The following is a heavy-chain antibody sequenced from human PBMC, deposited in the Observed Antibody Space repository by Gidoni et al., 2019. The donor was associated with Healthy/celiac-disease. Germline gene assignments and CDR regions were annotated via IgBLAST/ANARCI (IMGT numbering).Heavy chain of an antibody. D-gene: IGHD4-17*01. CDR1: GFTFRSYS. J-gene: IGHJ6*02. Sequence: EVQLVESGGGLVKPGGSLRLSCAASGFTFRSYSMNWVRQAPGKGLEWVSSISSSSSYIYYADSVKGRFTISRDNAKNSLYLQMNSLRAEDTAVYYCASATGYYYYGMDVWGQGTTVTVSS. CDR2: ISSSSSYI. V-gene: IGHV3-21*01. CDR3: ASATGYYYYGMDV.